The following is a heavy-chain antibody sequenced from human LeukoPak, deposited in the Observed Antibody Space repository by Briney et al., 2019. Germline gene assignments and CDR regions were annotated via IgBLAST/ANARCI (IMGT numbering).Heavy chain of an antibody. CDR2: TYYRSKWYN. CDR3: AREGSSGWYWIDPNWFDP. D-gene: IGHD6-19*01. J-gene: IGHJ5*02. V-gene: IGHV6-1*01. Sequence: SQTLSLTFAISGDSVSSNSAAWNWLRQSPSRGLEWLGSTYYRSKWYNDYAVSVKSRITINPDTSKNQFSLQLNSVTPEDTAVYYCAREGSSGWYWIDPNWFDPWGQGTLVTVSS. CDR1: GDSVSSNSAA.